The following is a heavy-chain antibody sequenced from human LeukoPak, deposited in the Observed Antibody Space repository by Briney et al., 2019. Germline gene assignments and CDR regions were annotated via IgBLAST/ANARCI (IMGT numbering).Heavy chain of an antibody. CDR2: MDFSGST. CDR1: GVSITSSTYF. J-gene: IGHJ5*02. Sequence: QTSETLSLTCSVSGVSITSSTYFWSWIRQPAGKALEWIGRMDFSGSTNYNPSLRSRVTLSLDTSKNQFSLKLSSVTAADTAVYYCARRGSSSSWSPPSYNWFDPWGQGTLVTVSS. CDR3: ARRGSSSSWSPPSYNWFDP. D-gene: IGHD6-13*01. V-gene: IGHV4-61*02.